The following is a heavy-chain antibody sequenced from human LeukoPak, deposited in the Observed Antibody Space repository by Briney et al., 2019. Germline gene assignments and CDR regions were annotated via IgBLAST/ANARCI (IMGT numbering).Heavy chain of an antibody. CDR3: ARTSHASGTNFDY. CDR2: IYYTGGT. J-gene: IGHJ4*02. CDR1: GGSISSYY. V-gene: IGHV4-59*01. Sequence: PSETLSLTCTVSGGSISSYYWSWIRQPPGKGLEWIGYIYYTGGTNYNPSLKSRVTISVDTSKNQVSLKVRSVTAADTAVYYCARTSHASGTNFDYWGQGTLVTVSS. D-gene: IGHD3-10*01.